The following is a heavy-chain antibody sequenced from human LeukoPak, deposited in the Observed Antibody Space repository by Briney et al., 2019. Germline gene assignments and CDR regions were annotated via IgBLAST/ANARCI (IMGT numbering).Heavy chain of an antibody. Sequence: PSETLSLTCAVSGYSISSGYYWGWIRQPPGKGLAWIGSIYYSGNTYYNPSLKSRVTISVDTSRKQFSLKLSSVTAADTAVYYCARVLVASSGYPSHFDYWGQGTLVTVSS. CDR1: GYSISSGYY. J-gene: IGHJ4*02. CDR3: ARVLVASSGYPSHFDY. D-gene: IGHD3-22*01. V-gene: IGHV4-38-2*01. CDR2: IYYSGNT.